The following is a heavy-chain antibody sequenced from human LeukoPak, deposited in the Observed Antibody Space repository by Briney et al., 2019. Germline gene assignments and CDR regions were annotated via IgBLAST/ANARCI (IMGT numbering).Heavy chain of an antibody. CDR3: ARDLTTVTIYYYYYYMDV. Sequence: SETLSLTCTVSGGSISSGSYYWNWIRQPAGKGLEWLGRISTSVNPNYNPSLKSRVTMSVDTSKNQFSLKLNSVTAADTAVYYCARDLTTVTIYYYYYYMDVWGKGTTVTVSS. D-gene: IGHD4-17*01. CDR1: GGSISSGSYY. J-gene: IGHJ6*03. CDR2: ISTSVNP. V-gene: IGHV4-61*02.